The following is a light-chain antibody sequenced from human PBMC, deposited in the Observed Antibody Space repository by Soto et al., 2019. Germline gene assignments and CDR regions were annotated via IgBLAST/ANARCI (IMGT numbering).Light chain of an antibody. J-gene: IGKJ5*01. CDR2: GAS. CDR1: QSVSSRL. CDR3: QQYGSSPLT. Sequence: EIVLTQSPGTLSVSPGEIVTLACRASQSVSSRLFAWYQQKPGQTPRLLIYGASHRATGIPDRFSGSGSGTDYTLTINRVEPEDTAVYYCQQYGSSPLTFGQGTRLQIQ. V-gene: IGKV3-20*01.